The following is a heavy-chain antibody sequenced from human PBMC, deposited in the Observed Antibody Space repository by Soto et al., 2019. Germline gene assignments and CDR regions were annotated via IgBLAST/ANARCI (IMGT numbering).Heavy chain of an antibody. CDR2: ISYDGSNK. V-gene: IGHV3-30-3*01. CDR1: GFTFSSYA. D-gene: IGHD6-13*01. CDR3: ARDQEQQLIVYYYYRMDV. Sequence: QVQLVESGGGVVQPGRSLRLSCAASGFTFSSYAMHWVRQAPGKGLEWVAVISYDGSNKYYADSVKGRFTISRDNSKNTLYLQMNSLRAEDTAVYYCARDQEQQLIVYYYYRMDVWGQGTTVTVSS. J-gene: IGHJ6*02.